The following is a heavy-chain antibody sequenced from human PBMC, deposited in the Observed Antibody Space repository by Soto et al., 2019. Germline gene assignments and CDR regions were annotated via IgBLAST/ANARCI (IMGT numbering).Heavy chain of an antibody. D-gene: IGHD2-2*02. CDR3: AKDLLRDTYCSSTNCYTVGWDY. V-gene: IGHV3-30*18. J-gene: IGHJ4*02. CDR1: GFTFSSYG. Sequence: QVQLVESGGGVVQPGRSLRLSCAASGFTFSSYGMHWVRQAPGKGLEWVAVISYDGSNKYYADSVKGRFTISRDNSKNTLYLQMNSLRAEDTAVFYCAKDLLRDTYCSSTNCYTVGWDYWGQGTLVTVSS. CDR2: ISYDGSNK.